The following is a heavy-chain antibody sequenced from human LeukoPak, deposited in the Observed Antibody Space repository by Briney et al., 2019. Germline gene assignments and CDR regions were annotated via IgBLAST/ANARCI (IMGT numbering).Heavy chain of an antibody. CDR2: IYYSGST. CDR1: GGSISSYY. CDR3: ARGDFYYFDY. D-gene: IGHD2/OR15-2a*01. Sequence: SETLSLTCTVSGGSISSYYWSWIRQPPGKGLEWIGYIYYSGSTNYNPSLKSRVTISVDTSKNQFSLKLSSVTAADTAMYYCARGDFYYFDYWGQGILVTVSS. J-gene: IGHJ4*02. V-gene: IGHV4-59*01.